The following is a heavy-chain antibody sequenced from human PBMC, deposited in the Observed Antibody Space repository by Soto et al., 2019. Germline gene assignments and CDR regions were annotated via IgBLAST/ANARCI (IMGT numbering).Heavy chain of an antibody. V-gene: IGHV4-4*07. CDR2: ISSGGSA. J-gene: IGHJ5*01. D-gene: IGHD2-8*01. Sequence: QVPLQGSGPGLVKPSETLSLTCNVSGGSINSYYWSWIRQPAGKGLEWIGRISSGGSAIYNPSLKSRVSISVDTSKNQFSLRLTSVTAADTAVYFCARDAYPNWCDFWGQGTLVTVSS. CDR3: ARDAYPNWCDF. CDR1: GGSINSYY.